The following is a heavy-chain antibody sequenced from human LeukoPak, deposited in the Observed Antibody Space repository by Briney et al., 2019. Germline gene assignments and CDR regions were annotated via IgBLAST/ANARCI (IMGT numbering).Heavy chain of an antibody. D-gene: IGHD6-19*01. Sequence: GSSVNVSCKASGYTFTSYVISWMRQAPGQGLEWMGWISAYNGNTNYAQKLQGRVTMTTDTSTNTAYMELRSLRSDDTAVYYCARSSSGWQDDYWGQGTLVTVSS. V-gene: IGHV1-18*01. CDR3: ARSSSGWQDDY. CDR1: GYTFTSYV. J-gene: IGHJ4*02. CDR2: ISAYNGNT.